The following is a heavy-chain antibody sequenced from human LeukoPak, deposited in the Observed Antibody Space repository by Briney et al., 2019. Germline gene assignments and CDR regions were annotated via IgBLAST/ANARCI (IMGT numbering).Heavy chain of an antibody. Sequence: ASVKVSCKASGGTFSSYAISWVRQAPGQGLEWMGGIIPIFGTANYAQKFQGRATITTDESTSTAYMELSSLRSEDTAVYYCARGLITPRNLVVVPAAIGYYMDVWGKGTTVTVSS. V-gene: IGHV1-69*05. CDR1: GGTFSSYA. CDR2: IIPIFGTA. J-gene: IGHJ6*03. D-gene: IGHD2-2*01. CDR3: ARGLITPRNLVVVPAAIGYYMDV.